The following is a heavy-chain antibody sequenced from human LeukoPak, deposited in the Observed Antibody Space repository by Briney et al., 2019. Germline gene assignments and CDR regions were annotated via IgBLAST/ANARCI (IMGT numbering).Heavy chain of an antibody. CDR2: IYHSGST. D-gene: IGHD3-9*01. V-gene: IGHV4-59*08. CDR1: GGSISIYY. J-gene: IGHJ4*02. CDR3: ARRGGYDILTGFDY. Sequence: SETLSLTCTVSGGSISIYYWNWIRQPPGKGLEWIGSIYHSGSTIYNPSLKSRVTISVDTSKNQFSLKLSSVTAADTAVYYCARRGGYDILTGFDYWGQGTLVTVSS.